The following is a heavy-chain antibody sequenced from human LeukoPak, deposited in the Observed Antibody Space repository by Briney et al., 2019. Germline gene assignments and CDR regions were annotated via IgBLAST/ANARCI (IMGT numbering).Heavy chain of an antibody. V-gene: IGHV4-4*02. D-gene: IGHD3-3*01. CDR3: ARNGYYSTDY. CDR1: GGSITSNW. J-gene: IGHJ4*02. Sequence: SETLSLTCVVSGGSITSNWWSWVRQPPGKGLEWIGEIYHSGSTTYNPSLKSRVTMSMDTSKTQFSLKLNSVTAADTAVYYCARNGYYSTDYWGQGTLVTVSS. CDR2: IYHSGST.